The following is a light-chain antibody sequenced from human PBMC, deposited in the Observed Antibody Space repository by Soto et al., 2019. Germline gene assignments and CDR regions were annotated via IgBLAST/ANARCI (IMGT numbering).Light chain of an antibody. CDR3: QQYSNWPPGT. Sequence: EIVMTQSPATLCVSPGERASLSCRASQSVSSNLAWYQQKPGQAPRLLIYGASTRATGIPARFSGSGSGTEFTLTISSLQSEDFAVYYCQQYSNWPPGTFGQGTKVDIK. J-gene: IGKJ1*01. V-gene: IGKV3-15*01. CDR2: GAS. CDR1: QSVSSN.